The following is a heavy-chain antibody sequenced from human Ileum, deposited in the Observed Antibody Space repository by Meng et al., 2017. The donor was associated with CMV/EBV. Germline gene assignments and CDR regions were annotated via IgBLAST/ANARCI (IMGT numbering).Heavy chain of an antibody. J-gene: IGHJ4*02. CDR2: IYCSGST. Sequence: CISISSYIWSWSRQPPGKGLEWIGSIYCSGSTYYNPSLQSRVTITVETSKNQFSLKLSSVTAADTALYDCARQRRYSGSDRGFFDFWGQGALVTVSS. CDR1: CISISSYI. D-gene: IGHD5-12*01. V-gene: IGHV4-39*01. CDR3: ARQRRYSGSDRGFFDF.